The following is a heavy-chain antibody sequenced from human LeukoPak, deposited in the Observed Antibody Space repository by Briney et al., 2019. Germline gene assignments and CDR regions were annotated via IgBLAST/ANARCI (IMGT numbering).Heavy chain of an antibody. V-gene: IGHV3-33*01. D-gene: IGHD3-3*01. CDR2: IWYDGSNK. J-gene: IGHJ4*02. Sequence: GRSLRLSCAASGFTFSSYGMHWVRQAPGNRLEWVAVIWYDGSNKYYADSVKGRFTISRDNSKNTLYLQMNSLRAEDTAVYYCARGQRFLEWLLPPLFGYWGQGTLVTVSS. CDR1: GFTFSSYG. CDR3: ARGQRFLEWLLPPLFGY.